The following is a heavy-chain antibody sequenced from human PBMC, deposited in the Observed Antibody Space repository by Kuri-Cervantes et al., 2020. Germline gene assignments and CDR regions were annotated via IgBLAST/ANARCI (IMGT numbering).Heavy chain of an antibody. D-gene: IGHD1-26*01. CDR2: ISGSGGST. CDR1: GFTFSSYA. Sequence: GESLKISCAASGFTFSSYAMSWVRQAPGKGLEWVSAISGSGGSTYYADSVKGRFTISRDNSKNTLYLQMNSLRAEDTAVYYCARDRRRSRSVGATSPYYYYGMDVWGQGTTVTVSS. CDR3: ARDRRRSRSVGATSPYYYYGMDV. V-gene: IGHV3-23*01. J-gene: IGHJ6*02.